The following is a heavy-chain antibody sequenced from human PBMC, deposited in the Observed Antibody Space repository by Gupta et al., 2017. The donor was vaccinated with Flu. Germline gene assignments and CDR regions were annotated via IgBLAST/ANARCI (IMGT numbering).Heavy chain of an antibody. Sequence: EVQLVESGGGLVQPGESLRLSCVASGFTCSRYWIHWVRQVPGNGLVWVSRINGDASTTTYADSVEGRFTISRDNAKNTVYLQMNSLSVEDTALYFCARVGRDGYSNFDQWGQGTLVTVSS. D-gene: IGHD4-11*01. J-gene: IGHJ4*02. CDR3: ARVGRDGYSNFDQ. CDR2: INGDASTT. V-gene: IGHV3-74*03. CDR1: GFTCSRYW.